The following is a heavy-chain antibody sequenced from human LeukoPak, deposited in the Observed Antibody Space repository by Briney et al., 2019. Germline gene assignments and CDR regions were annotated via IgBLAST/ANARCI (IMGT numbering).Heavy chain of an antibody. CDR1: GFTLDDYA. J-gene: IGHJ5*02. D-gene: IGHD1-26*01. CDR2: INGDGDTT. V-gene: IGHV3-43*02. CDR3: AKGVRSGTYYNCFDP. Sequence: GGSLRLSCVGSGFTLDDYALHWVRQAPGKGLEWISLINGDGDTTYYADSVKGRFTISRDNSRNSLYLQMSSLRAEDTALYYCAKGVRSGTYYNCFDPWGQGTLVTVSS.